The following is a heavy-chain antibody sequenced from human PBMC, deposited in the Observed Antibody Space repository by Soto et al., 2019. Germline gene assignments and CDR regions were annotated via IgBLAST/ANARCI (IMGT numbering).Heavy chain of an antibody. J-gene: IGHJ4*02. CDR3: AREGVVVTTPLQYYFDY. CDR2: IWYDGSNK. Sequence: GGSLRLSCGASGFTLISYGMHWVRQAPGKGLEWVAVIWYDGSNKYYADSVKGRFTISRDNSKNTLYLQMNSLRAEDTAVYYCAREGVVVTTPLQYYFDYWGQGTLVTVSS. D-gene: IGHD3-22*01. CDR1: GFTLISYG. V-gene: IGHV3-33*01.